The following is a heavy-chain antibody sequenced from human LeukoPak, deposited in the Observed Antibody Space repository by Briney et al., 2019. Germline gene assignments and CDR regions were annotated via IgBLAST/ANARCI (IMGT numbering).Heavy chain of an antibody. CDR1: GFTFSNFW. D-gene: IGHD3-22*01. Sequence: GGSLRLSCAVSGFTFSNFWMHWVRQAPGKGLVWVALIYGDGSFTRYADSVKGRFTISRDNAKNTVYLQMNSLRVEDTAVHYCARVYETNGYLYWGQGSLVTVSS. CDR3: ARVYETNGYLY. J-gene: IGHJ4*02. V-gene: IGHV3-74*01. CDR2: IYGDGSFT.